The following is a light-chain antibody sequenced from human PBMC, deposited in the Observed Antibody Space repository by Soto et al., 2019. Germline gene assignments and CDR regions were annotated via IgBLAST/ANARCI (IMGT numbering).Light chain of an antibody. J-gene: IGKJ4*01. CDR3: QQHINWPLT. CDR2: EAS. Sequence: DTVLTPSPGTLSLSPGEVATLSCRASQTVSSSLAWYQQKPGQAPRVLIYEASNRATGIPARFSGSGAGADFTLTISSLEPEDFALYYCQQHINWPLTFGGGTKVDIK. V-gene: IGKV3-11*01. CDR1: QTVSSS.